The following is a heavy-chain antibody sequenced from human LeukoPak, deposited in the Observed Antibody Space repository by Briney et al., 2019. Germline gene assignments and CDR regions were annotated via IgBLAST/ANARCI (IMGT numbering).Heavy chain of an antibody. V-gene: IGHV3-23*01. CDR3: ARDHSYYSSSWYPNDY. CDR2: ISGSGGST. CDR1: GFAFSSYA. J-gene: IGHJ4*02. Sequence: PGGSLRLSCAASGFAFSSYAMSWVRQAPGKGLEWVSAISGSGGSTYYADSVKGRFTISRDNSKNTLYLQMNSLRAEDTAVYYCARDHSYYSSSWYPNDYWGQGTLVTVSS. D-gene: IGHD6-13*01.